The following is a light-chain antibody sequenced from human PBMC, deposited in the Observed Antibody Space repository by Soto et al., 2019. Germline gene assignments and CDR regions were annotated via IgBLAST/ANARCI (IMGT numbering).Light chain of an antibody. CDR1: QTVATW. Sequence: DIQMTQSPSTLSASVGDRVTLTCRASQTVATWLAWYQQKPGEAPKLLIYDASSLESGVPSRFSGSGSGTEFTLTISSLQPDDFATYYCQHRTFGQGTKVDI. J-gene: IGKJ1*01. CDR2: DAS. CDR3: QHRT. V-gene: IGKV1-5*01.